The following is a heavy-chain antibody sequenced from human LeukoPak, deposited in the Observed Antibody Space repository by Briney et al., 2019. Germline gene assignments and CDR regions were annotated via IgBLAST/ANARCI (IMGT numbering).Heavy chain of an antibody. J-gene: IGHJ6*03. CDR1: GFTFSNAW. V-gene: IGHV3-15*01. CDR3: TTDSGSLLWFGEFLSYYYYYMDV. CDR2: IKSKSDGGTT. D-gene: IGHD3-10*01. Sequence: GGSLRLSCAASGFTFSNAWMSWLRQAPGKGLEWVGRIKSKSDGGTTDYAAPVKGRFTISRDDSKSTLYLQMNSLKTEDTAVYYCTTDSGSLLWFGEFLSYYYYYMDVWGKGTTVTISS.